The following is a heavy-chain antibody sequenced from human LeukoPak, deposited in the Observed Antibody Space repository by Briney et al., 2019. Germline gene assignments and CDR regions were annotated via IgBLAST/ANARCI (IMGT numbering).Heavy chain of an antibody. D-gene: IGHD1-1*01. CDR1: GGPTSGYY. Sequence: SETLSLTCTVSGGPTSGYYWSWIRQPPEKGLEWIGYIHDSGRSDYNPSLKSRVSISVDTSKNQLSPKLSSVTAADTAVYYCARAHTNNWHVDYWGQGTLVTVSS. CDR2: IHDSGRS. V-gene: IGHV4-59*01. CDR3: ARAHTNNWHVDY. J-gene: IGHJ4*02.